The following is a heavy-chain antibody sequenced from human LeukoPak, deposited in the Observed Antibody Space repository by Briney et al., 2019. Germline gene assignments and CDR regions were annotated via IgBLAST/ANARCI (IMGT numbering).Heavy chain of an antibody. D-gene: IGHD6-13*01. V-gene: IGHV4-59*01. CDR2: IHYSGSS. J-gene: IGHJ3*02. Sequence: KPSETLSLTCTVSGGSISSYYWNWIRQPPGKGLEWIGYIHYSGSSNYNPSLKSRVTISGDTSKNQFSLKLSSVTAADTAIYYCARVSPAVGAFDIWGRGTMVTVSS. CDR3: ARVSPAVGAFDI. CDR1: GGSISSYY.